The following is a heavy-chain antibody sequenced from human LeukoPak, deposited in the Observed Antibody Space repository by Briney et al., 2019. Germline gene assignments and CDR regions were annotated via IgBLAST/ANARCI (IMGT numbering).Heavy chain of an antibody. CDR3: ARESYYYGSGSENWFDP. CDR2: IYHDGST. D-gene: IGHD3-10*01. Sequence: SETLSLTCTVSTHSVSTDYYWGWIRQPPGKGLEWVGNIYHDGSTYYTPSLKSRVTISVDTSKNQFSLQLNSVTPEDTAVYYCARESYYYGSGSENWFDPWGQGTLVTVSS. V-gene: IGHV4-38-2*02. J-gene: IGHJ5*02. CDR1: THSVSTDYY.